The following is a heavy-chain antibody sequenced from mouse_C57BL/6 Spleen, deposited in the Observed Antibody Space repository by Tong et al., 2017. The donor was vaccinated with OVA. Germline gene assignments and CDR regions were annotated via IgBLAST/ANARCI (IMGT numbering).Heavy chain of an antibody. CDR1: GYTFTGYW. CDR2: ILPGSGNT. CDR3: ARSDGTPYAMDY. Sequence: VQLQESGAELMKPGASVKLSCKATGYTFTGYWIEWVKQRPGHGLEWIGEILPGSGNTYYNEKFKGKATLTAEKSSSTAYMQLSSLTSEDPAVYFCARSDGTPYAMDYWGQGTSVTVSS. D-gene: IGHD2-1*01. V-gene: IGHV1-9*01. J-gene: IGHJ4*01.